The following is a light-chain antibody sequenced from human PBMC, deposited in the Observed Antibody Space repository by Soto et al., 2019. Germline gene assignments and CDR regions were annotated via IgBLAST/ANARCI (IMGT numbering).Light chain of an antibody. V-gene: IGKV1-5*03. CDR3: QHYNSYSEA. Sequence: DIQMTQAPSTLSGSVGDRVTITCRASQTISSWLAWYQQKPGKAPKLLIYKASTLRSVVPSRFSGSGSGTEFTLTISSLQPDDFATYYCQHYNSYSEAFCQGTKVELK. CDR1: QTISSW. J-gene: IGKJ1*01. CDR2: KAS.